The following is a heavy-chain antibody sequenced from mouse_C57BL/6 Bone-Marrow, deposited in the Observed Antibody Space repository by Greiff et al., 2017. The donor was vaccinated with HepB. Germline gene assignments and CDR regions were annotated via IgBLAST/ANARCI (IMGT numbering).Heavy chain of an antibody. CDR3: ATYGNLYYYAMDY. Sequence: EVQGVESGAELVKPGASVKLSCTASGFNIKDYYMHWVKQRTEQGLEWIGRIDPEDGETKYAPKFQGKATITADTSSNTAYLQLSGLTSEDTAVYYCATYGNLYYYAMDYWGQGTSVTVSS. J-gene: IGHJ4*01. D-gene: IGHD2-1*01. CDR1: GFNIKDYY. CDR2: IDPEDGET. V-gene: IGHV14-2*01.